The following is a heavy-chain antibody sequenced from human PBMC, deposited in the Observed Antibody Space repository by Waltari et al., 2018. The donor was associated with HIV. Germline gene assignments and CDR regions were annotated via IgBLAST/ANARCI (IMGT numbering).Heavy chain of an antibody. CDR2: FTPICGKV. J-gene: IGHJ6*02. Sequence: QVQLVQSGAEVKKPGSSVKISCKGSGGTFRPYAFSWVRQAPGQGLEWMVVFTPICGKVNYAQKCQGRVTITADESTSTAYMELSSLRSEDTAVYYCARARSYCGGECYSGPILIYGMEVWGQGTTVTVSS. V-gene: IGHV1-69*19. D-gene: IGHD2-21*01. CDR3: ARARSYCGGECYSGPILIYGMEV. CDR1: GGTFRPYA.